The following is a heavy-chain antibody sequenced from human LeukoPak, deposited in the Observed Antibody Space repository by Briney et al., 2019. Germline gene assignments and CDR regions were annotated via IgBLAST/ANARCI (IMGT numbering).Heavy chain of an antibody. CDR3: ARGPTHFDY. V-gene: IGHV4-59*12. Sequence: PSETLSLTCTVSGGSISSYYWSWIRQPPGKGLEWIGYIYYSGSTNYNPSLKSRVTISVDTSKNQFSLKLSSVTAADTAVYYCARGPTHFDYWGQGTLVNVSS. D-gene: IGHD2-15*01. J-gene: IGHJ4*02. CDR1: GGSISSYY. CDR2: IYYSGST.